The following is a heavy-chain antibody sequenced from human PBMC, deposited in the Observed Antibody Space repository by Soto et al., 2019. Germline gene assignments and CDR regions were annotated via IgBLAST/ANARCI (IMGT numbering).Heavy chain of an antibody. CDR2: INHSGST. CDR1: GGSFSCYY. V-gene: IGHV4-34*01. D-gene: IGHD6-13*01. Sequence: PSETLSLTCAVYGGSFSCYYWSWIRQPPGKGLEWIGEINHSGSTNYNPSLKSRVTISVDTSKNQFSLKLSSVTAADTAVYYCARLEQLAHYYYYGMDVWGQGTTVTVSS. J-gene: IGHJ6*02. CDR3: ARLEQLAHYYYYGMDV.